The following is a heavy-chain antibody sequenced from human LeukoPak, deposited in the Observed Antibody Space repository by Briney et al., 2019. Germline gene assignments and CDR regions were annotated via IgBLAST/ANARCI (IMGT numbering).Heavy chain of an antibody. J-gene: IGHJ4*02. CDR1: GFTFSSSG. Sequence: GGSLRLSCVASGFTFSSSGMHWVRQAPGKGLEWVALIWYDGINEYYADSVKGRFTISRDDSKNTLYLQMNSLRPEDTAVYYCAKDASTVTLHADYWGQGTLVTVSS. CDR3: AKDASTVTLHADY. V-gene: IGHV3-30*02. D-gene: IGHD4-17*01. CDR2: IWYDGINE.